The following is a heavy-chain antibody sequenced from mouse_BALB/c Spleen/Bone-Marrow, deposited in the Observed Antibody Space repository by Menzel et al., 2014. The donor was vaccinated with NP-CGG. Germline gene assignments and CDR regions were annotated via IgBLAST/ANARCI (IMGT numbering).Heavy chain of an antibody. Sequence: EVKLMESGGGLVQPGGSLRLSCATSGFTFTDYYMNWVRQPPGKALEWLAFIRNKAYGYTTEYSASAKGRFTISRDNSQNILYLQMNTLRAEDSATYYCARDMGGLLFDSWGQGTTLSASS. D-gene: IGHD1-1*01. CDR1: GFTFTDYY. J-gene: IGHJ2*01. V-gene: IGHV7-3*02. CDR3: ARDMGGLLFDS. CDR2: IRNKAYGYTT.